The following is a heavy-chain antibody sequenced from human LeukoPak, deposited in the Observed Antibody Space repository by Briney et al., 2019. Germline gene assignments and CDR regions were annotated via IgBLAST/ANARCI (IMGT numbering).Heavy chain of an antibody. CDR2: IIPIFGTA. CDR1: GGTFSSYA. J-gene: IGHJ4*02. CDR3: AKGPFYYDSSGYPPDY. D-gene: IGHD3-22*01. Sequence: ASVKVSCKASGGTFSSYAISWVRQAPGQGLEWMGGIIPIFGTANYAQKFQGRVTITADESTSTAYMEPSSLRSEDTAVYYCAKGPFYYDSSGYPPDYWGQGTLVTVSS. V-gene: IGHV1-69*13.